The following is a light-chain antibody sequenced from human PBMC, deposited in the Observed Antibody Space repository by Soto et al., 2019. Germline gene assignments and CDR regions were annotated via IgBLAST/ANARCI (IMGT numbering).Light chain of an antibody. CDR3: TSYASGSSHVV. Sequence: QSDLTQPASVSGSPGQSITLSCTGTSSDIGGYDYVSWYQRHPGKDPKLIIYDVNNRPSGVSNRFSGSKSGNTASLTISALQADDEVDYYCTSYASGSSHVVFGGGTPLTVL. V-gene: IGLV2-14*01. J-gene: IGLJ7*01. CDR1: SSDIGGYDY. CDR2: DVN.